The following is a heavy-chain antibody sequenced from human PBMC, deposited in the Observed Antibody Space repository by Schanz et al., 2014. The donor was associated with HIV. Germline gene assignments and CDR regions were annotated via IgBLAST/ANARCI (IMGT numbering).Heavy chain of an antibody. CDR1: GFTFSDYP. V-gene: IGHV3-49*04. CDR2: IRSKAYGGTP. J-gene: IGHJ6*02. D-gene: IGHD3-10*01. CDR3: TRVITRWFGEAHYAMDV. Sequence: EVQLVESGGGLVKPGRSLRLSCTASGFTFSDYPMSGGRMCRGLGEGRVGFIRSKAYGGTPEYAASVKGRFTISRDDSKSIAYLQVNSLRIEDTAVYYCTRVITRWFGEAHYAMDVCG.